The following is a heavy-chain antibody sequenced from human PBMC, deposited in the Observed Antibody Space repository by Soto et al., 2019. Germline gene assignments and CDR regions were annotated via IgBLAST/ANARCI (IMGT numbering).Heavy chain of an antibody. CDR2: IYYSGST. J-gene: IGHJ6*02. CDR3: ASSSTSLGMDV. D-gene: IGHD2-2*01. Sequence: QVQLQESGPGLVKPSQTLSLTCTVSGGSISSGGYYWSWIRQHPGKGLEWIGYIYYSGSTYYNPSXKXXVTISVDTSKTQFSLKLRSVTAADTAVYYCASSSTSLGMDVWGQGTTVTVSS. V-gene: IGHV4-31*03. CDR1: GGSISSGGYY.